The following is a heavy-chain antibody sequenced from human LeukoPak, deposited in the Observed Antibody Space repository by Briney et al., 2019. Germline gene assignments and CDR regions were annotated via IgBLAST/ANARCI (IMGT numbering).Heavy chain of an antibody. CDR3: AREIDGSYANDY. Sequence: GGSLRLSCAASGFSFNINAMSWVRQAPGKGLEWVSAISGSSSRSYYIDSVKGRFTISRDNSKNTLYLQMNSLRAEDTAVYYCAREIDGSYANDYWGQGTLVTVSS. J-gene: IGHJ4*02. CDR1: GFSFNINA. V-gene: IGHV3-23*01. D-gene: IGHD1-26*01. CDR2: ISGSSSRS.